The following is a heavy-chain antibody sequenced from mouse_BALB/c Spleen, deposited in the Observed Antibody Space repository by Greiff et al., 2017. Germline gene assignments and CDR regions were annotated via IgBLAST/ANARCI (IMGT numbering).Heavy chain of an antibody. V-gene: IGHV14-1*02. J-gene: IGHJ4*01. D-gene: IGHD1-1*01. CDR3: APITTVGSYAMDY. CDR1: GFNIKDYY. Sequence: EVQLQESGAELVKPGASVKLSCTASGFNIKDYYMHWVKQRPEQGLEWIGWIDPENGNTIYDPKFQGKASITADTSSNTAYLQLSSLTSEDTAVYYCAPITTVGSYAMDYWGQGTSVTVSS. CDR2: IDPENGNT.